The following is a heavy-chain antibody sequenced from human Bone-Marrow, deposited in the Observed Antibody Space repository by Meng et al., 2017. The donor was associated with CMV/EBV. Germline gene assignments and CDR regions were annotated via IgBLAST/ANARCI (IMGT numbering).Heavy chain of an antibody. V-gene: IGHV1-69*05. CDR3: ARVRGWGGLYCSSTSCPNWFDP. Sequence: SVKVSCKASGYTFTGYYMHWVRQAPGQGLEWMGGIIPIFGTANYAQKFQGRVTITTDESTSTAYMELSSLRSEDTAVYYCARVRGWGGLYCSSTSCPNWFDPWGQGTLVTVSP. D-gene: IGHD2-2*01. CDR2: IIPIFGTA. J-gene: IGHJ5*02. CDR1: GYTFTGYY.